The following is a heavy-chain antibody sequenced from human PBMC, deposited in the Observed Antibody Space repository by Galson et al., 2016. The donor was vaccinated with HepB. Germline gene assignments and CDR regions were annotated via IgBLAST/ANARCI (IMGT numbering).Heavy chain of an antibody. J-gene: IGHJ6*02. Sequence: SVKVSCKASGGTFSSYAISWVRQAPGQGLEWMGGIIPIFGTANYAQKFQGRVTITADESTSTAYMELISLRSEDTAVYYCARTDIVVVPAAVYYYYGMDVWGRGTTVTVSS. V-gene: IGHV1-69*13. CDR3: ARTDIVVVPAAVYYYYGMDV. CDR2: IIPIFGTA. CDR1: GGTFSSYA. D-gene: IGHD2-2*01.